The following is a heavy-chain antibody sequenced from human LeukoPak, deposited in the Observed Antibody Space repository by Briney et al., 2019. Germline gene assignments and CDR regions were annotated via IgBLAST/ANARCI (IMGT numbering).Heavy chain of an antibody. CDR1: GGTFSSYA. CDR2: IIPIFGTA. D-gene: IGHD6-6*01. Sequence: SVNVSCKASGGTFSSYAISWVRQAPGQGLEWMGGIIPIFGTANYAQKFQGRVTITADESTSTAYMELSSLRSEDTAVYCARLPLRSIAIGYYGMDVWGQGTTVTVSS. CDR3: ARLPLRSIAIGYYGMDV. V-gene: IGHV1-69*13. J-gene: IGHJ6*02.